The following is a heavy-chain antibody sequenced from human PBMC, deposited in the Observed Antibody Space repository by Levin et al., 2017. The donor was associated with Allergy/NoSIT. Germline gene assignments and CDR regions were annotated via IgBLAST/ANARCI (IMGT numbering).Heavy chain of an antibody. V-gene: IGHV4-59*08. J-gene: IGHJ4*02. Sequence: SETLSLTCTVSDGSISSYYWSWIRQPPGKGLEWIGYIYYSGSTNYNPSLKSRVTISVDTSKNQFSLKLSSVTAADTAVYYCARHEIPSGWDLYFDYWGQGTLVTVAS. CDR2: IYYSGST. CDR3: ARHEIPSGWDLYFDY. D-gene: IGHD6-19*01. CDR1: DGSISSYY.